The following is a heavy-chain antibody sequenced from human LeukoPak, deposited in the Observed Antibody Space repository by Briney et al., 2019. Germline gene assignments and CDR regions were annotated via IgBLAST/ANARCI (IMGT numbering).Heavy chain of an antibody. J-gene: IGHJ4*02. CDR1: GFTLSSYS. Sequence: GGSLRLSCAASGFTLSSYSMNWVRQAPGKGLEWVSSISSSSSYIHYTDSVKGRFTISRDNTKKSLYLQMNSQRAEDTAVYYCARDRYDRSGYYDYWGQGTLVTVSS. D-gene: IGHD3-22*01. V-gene: IGHV3-21*01. CDR3: ARDRYDRSGYYDY. CDR2: ISSSSSYI.